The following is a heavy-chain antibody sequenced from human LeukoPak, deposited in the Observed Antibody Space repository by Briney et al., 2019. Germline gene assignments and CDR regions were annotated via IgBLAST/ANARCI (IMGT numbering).Heavy chain of an antibody. V-gene: IGHV1-46*01. D-gene: IGHD6-19*01. J-gene: IGHJ4*02. CDR2: INPSGGST. CDR1: GYTFTSYY. CDR3: ARDDIAVAGYDY. Sequence: ASVKVSCKASGYTFTSYYMHWVRQAPGQGLEWMGIINPSGGSTGYAQKFQGRVTMTRDTSTSTVYMELSSLRSEDTAVYYCARDDIAVAGYDYWGQGTLVTVSS.